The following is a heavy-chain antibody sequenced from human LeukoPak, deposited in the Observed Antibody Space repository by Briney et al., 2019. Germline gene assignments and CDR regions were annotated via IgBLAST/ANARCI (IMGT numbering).Heavy chain of an antibody. CDR2: IYYSGST. Sequence: PSETLSLTCTVSGGSISSYYWSWIRQPPGKGLEWIGYIYYSGSTNYNPSLKSRVTISVDTSKNQFSLKLSSVTAADTAVYYCARKTTYYDSSGYYRVAWFDPWGQGTLVTVSS. CDR1: GGSISSYY. J-gene: IGHJ5*02. D-gene: IGHD3-22*01. V-gene: IGHV4-59*01. CDR3: ARKTTYYDSSGYYRVAWFDP.